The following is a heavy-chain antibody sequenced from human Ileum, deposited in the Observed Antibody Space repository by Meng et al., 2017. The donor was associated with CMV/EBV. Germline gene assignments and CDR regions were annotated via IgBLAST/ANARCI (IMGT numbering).Heavy chain of an antibody. J-gene: IGHJ5*02. Sequence: QVQLQQWGDGLLKPSETLSLTCAVYGSSFGGFYWTWIRQTPGKGLEWIGEVNHIGGTNYNPSLKSRVTISVDTSKKEFSLKLNSVTAADTAVYYCARKRDLGPDLSWLDPWGQGSLVTVSS. D-gene: IGHD5-24*01. CDR1: GSSFGGFY. CDR2: VNHIGGT. CDR3: ARKRDLGPDLSWLDP. V-gene: IGHV4-34*02.